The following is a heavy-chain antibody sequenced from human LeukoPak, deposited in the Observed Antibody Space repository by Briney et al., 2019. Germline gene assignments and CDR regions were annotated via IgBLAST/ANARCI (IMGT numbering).Heavy chain of an antibody. Sequence: GGSLRLSCAASGFTLTTYAMTWVRQAPGKGLEWVSGITASGPTTYYADSVKGRFTISRDNAENSLYLQMNSLRAEDTAVYYCARDQFIHAFDIWGQGTMVTVSS. CDR3: ARDQFIHAFDI. CDR1: GFTLTTYA. V-gene: IGHV3-23*01. J-gene: IGHJ3*02. CDR2: ITASGPTT. D-gene: IGHD5-24*01.